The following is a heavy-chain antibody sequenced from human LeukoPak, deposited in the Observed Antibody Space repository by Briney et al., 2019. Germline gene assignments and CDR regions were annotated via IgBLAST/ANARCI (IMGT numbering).Heavy chain of an antibody. V-gene: IGHV1-8*03. CDR2: MNPNSGNT. J-gene: IGHJ5*02. D-gene: IGHD3-3*01. Sequence: ASVKVSCKASGYIFTSYDINWVRQATGQGLEWMGWMNPNSGNTGYAQKFQGRVTITRNTSISTAYMELSSLRSEDTAVYYCARGRQLRFLEWPISNWFDPWGQGTLVTVSS. CDR1: GYIFTSYD. CDR3: ARGRQLRFLEWPISNWFDP.